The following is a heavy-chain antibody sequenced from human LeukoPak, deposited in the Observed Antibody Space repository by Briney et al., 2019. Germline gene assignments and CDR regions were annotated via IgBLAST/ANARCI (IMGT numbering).Heavy chain of an antibody. CDR2: ISSSSSYI. Sequence: PGGSLRLSCAASGFTFSSYSMNWVRQAPGKGLEWVSSISSSSSYIYYADSVKGRFTISRDNAKNSLYLQMNSLRAEDTAVYYCARDLTFYSSGKVRPPERWGQGTLVTVSS. V-gene: IGHV3-21*01. D-gene: IGHD6-19*01. J-gene: IGHJ4*02. CDR1: GFTFSSYS. CDR3: ARDLTFYSSGKVRPPER.